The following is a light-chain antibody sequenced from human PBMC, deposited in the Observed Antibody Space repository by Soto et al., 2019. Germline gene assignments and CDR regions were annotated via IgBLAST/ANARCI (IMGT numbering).Light chain of an antibody. CDR1: QSISDW. CDR2: DAS. Sequence: DIQMTQSPSTLSASVGDRVTITCRASQSISDWLAWYQQKPGRAPKLLIYDASILESGVPSRFGGSGSGTDFALTISSLQPDDFATYYCQQYNSPSKTFGPGT. V-gene: IGKV1-5*01. CDR3: QQYNSPSKT. J-gene: IGKJ1*01.